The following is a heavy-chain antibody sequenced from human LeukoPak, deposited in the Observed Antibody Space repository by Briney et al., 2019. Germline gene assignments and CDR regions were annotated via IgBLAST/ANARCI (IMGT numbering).Heavy chain of an antibody. CDR2: INIDGSAT. CDR3: ARGESAWYVH. Sequence: GGSLRLSCAASGFTFNTYWMRWVRHAPGKGLVWVSRINIDGSATTYADSVKGRFTISRDNAKNTLYLQMNSLRAEDTAVYYCARGESAWYVHWGQGTLVTVSS. V-gene: IGHV3-74*01. J-gene: IGHJ5*02. CDR1: GFTFNTYW.